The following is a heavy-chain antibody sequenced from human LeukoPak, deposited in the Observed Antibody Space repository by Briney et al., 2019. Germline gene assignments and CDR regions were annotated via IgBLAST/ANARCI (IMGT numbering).Heavy chain of an antibody. D-gene: IGHD3-10*01. Sequence: GRSLRLSCAASGFTFSSFSMNWVRQAPGKGLEWVSYISSGSSTIYYADSVKGRFTISRDNAKNSLYLQVNSLRDEDTAVYYCARAGGLLWFGEVLESSDAFHIWGQGTMVAVSS. J-gene: IGHJ3*02. CDR2: ISSGSSTI. CDR3: ARAGGLLWFGEVLESSDAFHI. V-gene: IGHV3-48*02. CDR1: GFTFSSFS.